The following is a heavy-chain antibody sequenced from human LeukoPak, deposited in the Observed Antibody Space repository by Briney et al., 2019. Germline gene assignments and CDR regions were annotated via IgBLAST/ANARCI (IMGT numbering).Heavy chain of an antibody. V-gene: IGHV3-30-3*01. CDR3: AKDPDYVLPFGWFDP. CDR1: GFTFSRYA. D-gene: IGHD4-17*01. CDR2: ISYGGSNK. J-gene: IGHJ5*02. Sequence: PGGSLRLSCAASGFTFSRYAMHWVRQAPGKGLEWVAVISYGGSNKYYADSVKGRFTISRDNSKNTLYLQMNSLRAEDTAVYYCAKDPDYVLPFGWFDPWGQGTLVTVSS.